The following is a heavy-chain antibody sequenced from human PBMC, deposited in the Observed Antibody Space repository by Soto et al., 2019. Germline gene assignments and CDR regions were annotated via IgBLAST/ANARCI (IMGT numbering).Heavy chain of an antibody. D-gene: IGHD2-21*02. CDR3: ARHGAYCGGDCYDERWFDP. V-gene: IGHV3-21*01. Sequence: GGSLRLSCAASGFTFSSYSMNWVRQTPGKGLEWVSSISSSSSYIYYADSVKGRFTISRDNAKNSLYLQMNSLRAEDTAVYYCARHGAYCGGDCYDERWFDPWGQGTLVTVSS. CDR1: GFTFSSYS. CDR2: ISSSSSYI. J-gene: IGHJ5*02.